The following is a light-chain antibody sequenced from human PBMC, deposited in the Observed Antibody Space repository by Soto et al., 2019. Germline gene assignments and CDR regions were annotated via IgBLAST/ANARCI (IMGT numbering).Light chain of an antibody. V-gene: IGLV1-40*01. Sequence: QSVLTQPPSVSGAPGQRVTISCTGSSSNIGAGHVVHWYQQFPGRAPNLLIYGSSNRPSGVPDRFSGSKSGTSASLAITGLQAEDEAAYYCQSYDNTLSASVFGGGTKLTVL. CDR1: SSNIGAGHV. CDR2: GSS. J-gene: IGLJ2*01. CDR3: QSYDNTLSASV.